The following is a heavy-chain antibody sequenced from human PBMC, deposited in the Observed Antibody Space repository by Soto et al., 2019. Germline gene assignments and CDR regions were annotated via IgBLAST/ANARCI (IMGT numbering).Heavy chain of an antibody. D-gene: IGHD5-18*01. V-gene: IGHV3-23*01. CDR3: RAYTYGQGVDY. J-gene: IGHJ4*02. CDR1: GFTFSAYD. Sequence: GGSLRLSCVASGFTFSAYDMNWVRQAPGKGLEWVSVVNGNGGSTYYADSVKGRFTISRDDSKNTVYLQMNSLRAEDTAVYYCRAYTYGQGVDYWGQGTLVTVSS. CDR2: VNGNGGST.